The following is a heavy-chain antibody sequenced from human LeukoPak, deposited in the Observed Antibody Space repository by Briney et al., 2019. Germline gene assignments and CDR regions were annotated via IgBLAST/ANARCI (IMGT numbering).Heavy chain of an antibody. Sequence: GGSLRLSCAASGYTFSSSAMSWVRKAPGKGLEWVSVISGSGGRTFYAASVEGRFTISRDNSKNTLYLQMNRLGVEDTAVYYCATGRENYDSSGYYSYFQHWGQGTLVTVSS. CDR3: ATGRENYDSSGYYSYFQH. D-gene: IGHD3-22*01. V-gene: IGHV3-23*01. CDR2: ISGSGGRT. CDR1: GYTFSSSA. J-gene: IGHJ1*01.